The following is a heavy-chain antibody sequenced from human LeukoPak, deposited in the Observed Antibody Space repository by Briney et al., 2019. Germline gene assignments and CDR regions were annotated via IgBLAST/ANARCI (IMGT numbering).Heavy chain of an antibody. V-gene: IGHV3-74*01. CDR2: INSDGSWT. Sequence: QSGGSLRLSCVASGNYWMHWVRQAPGKGLVRVSHINSDGSWTSYADSVKGRFTISKDNAKNTVYLQMNGLRAEDTAVYYCVSFYETYWGRGTLVTVSS. D-gene: IGHD2/OR15-2a*01. CDR3: VSFYETY. J-gene: IGHJ4*02. CDR1: GNYW.